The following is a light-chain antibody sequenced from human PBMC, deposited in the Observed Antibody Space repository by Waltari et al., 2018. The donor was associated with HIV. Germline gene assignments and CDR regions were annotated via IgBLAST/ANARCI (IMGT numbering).Light chain of an antibody. V-gene: IGLV3-1*01. Sequence: SYELTQPPSVSVSPGQTASITCSGDKLGDRYACWYQQRPGQSPVLVMYQDTKRPSGIPERVSGSNSGNTATLTISGTQAVDEADYYCQAWDSSTNVVFGGGTKLTVL. CDR1: KLGDRY. CDR2: QDT. J-gene: IGLJ2*01. CDR3: QAWDSSTNVV.